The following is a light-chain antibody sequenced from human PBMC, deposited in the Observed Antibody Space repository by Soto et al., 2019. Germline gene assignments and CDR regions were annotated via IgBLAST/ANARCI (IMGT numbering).Light chain of an antibody. CDR1: QSGSNY. Sequence: EIVMTQSPSTLSVSPGDTVTLSCRASQSGSNYLALYQQKPRQAPMHLIYGASTMANGIPARFSGSGSGTEFTLTISSLQSEDFAVYYCQQYNTWSPLTFDVGTKVETK. CDR3: QQYNTWSPLT. J-gene: IGKJ4*01. V-gene: IGKV3-15*01. CDR2: GAS.